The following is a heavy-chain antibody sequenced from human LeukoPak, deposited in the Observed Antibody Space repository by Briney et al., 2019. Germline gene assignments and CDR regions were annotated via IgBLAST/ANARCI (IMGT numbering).Heavy chain of an antibody. CDR2: IDPSDSYT. CDR3: ARGNWNDAEPYNWFDP. V-gene: IGHV5-10-1*01. J-gene: IGHJ5*02. Sequence: GESLRISCKGSGYSFTSYWISWVRQMPGKGLEWIGRIDPSDSYTNYSPSFQGHVTISADKSISTAYLQWSSLKASDTAMYYCARGNWNDAEPYNWFDPWGQGTLVTVSS. CDR1: GYSFTSYW. D-gene: IGHD1-1*01.